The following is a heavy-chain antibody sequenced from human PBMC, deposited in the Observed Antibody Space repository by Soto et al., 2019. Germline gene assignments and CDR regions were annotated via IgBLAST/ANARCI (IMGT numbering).Heavy chain of an antibody. Sequence: EVQLLESGGGLVQPGGSLRLSCAASGFTFSSYAMSWVRQAPGKGLEWVSAISGSGGSTYYAGSVKGRFTISRDNSKNTLYLQMNSLRAEDTAVYYCAKDPKRWLVPGGVCWGQGTLVTVSS. CDR2: ISGSGGST. CDR1: GFTFSSYA. D-gene: IGHD6-19*01. CDR3: AKDPKRWLVPGGVC. V-gene: IGHV3-23*01. J-gene: IGHJ4*02.